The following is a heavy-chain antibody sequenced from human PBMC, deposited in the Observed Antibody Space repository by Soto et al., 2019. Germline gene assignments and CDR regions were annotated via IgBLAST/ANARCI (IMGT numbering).Heavy chain of an antibody. CDR2: ISYDGTDK. CDR3: AKDFGAWSDS. J-gene: IGHJ5*02. D-gene: IGHD6-19*01. Sequence: QVHLVESGGGVVQPGRSLTISCVGSGFAFSTYGMHWVRQAPAKGLEWVALISYDGTDKYYADSVKGRFSISRDNSKQTLSLPMDGLRPEDTAVYYCAKDFGAWSDSWGQGTLVNFSS. CDR1: GFAFSTYG. V-gene: IGHV3-30*18.